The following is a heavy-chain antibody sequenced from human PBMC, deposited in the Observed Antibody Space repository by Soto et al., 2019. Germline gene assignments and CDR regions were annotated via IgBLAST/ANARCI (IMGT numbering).Heavy chain of an antibody. CDR3: ARDGIGSVAFWGYLDY. CDR2: TNSNSSSI. D-gene: IGHD3-16*01. Sequence: PGGSLRLSCAASGFTFNIYSMNWVRQAPGKGLEWLSFTNSNSSSIQYADSVKGRFSISRDNAKNSLFLQMNSLRAEDTAVYYCARDGIGSVAFWGYLDYWGQGTLVTVSS. J-gene: IGHJ4*02. CDR1: GFTFNIYS. V-gene: IGHV3-48*01.